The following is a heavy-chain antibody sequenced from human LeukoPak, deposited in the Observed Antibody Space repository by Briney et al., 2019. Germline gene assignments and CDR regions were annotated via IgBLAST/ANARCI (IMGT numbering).Heavy chain of an antibody. D-gene: IGHD3-22*01. V-gene: IGHV1-2*02. CDR2: INPNSGGT. J-gene: IGHJ5*02. Sequence: GASVKVSCKASGYTFTGYYMHWVRQAPGQGLEWMGWINPNSGGTNYAQKFQGRVTMTRDTSISTAYMELSRLRSEDTAVYYCARGVHVRKYDSNDNCFDPWGQGTLVTVSS. CDR1: GYTFTGYY. CDR3: ARGVHVRKYDSNDNCFDP.